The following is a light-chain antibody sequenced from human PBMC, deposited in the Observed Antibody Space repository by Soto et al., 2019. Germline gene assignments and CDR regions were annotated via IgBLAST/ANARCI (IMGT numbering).Light chain of an antibody. J-gene: IGKJ3*01. CDR1: QGINNY. Sequence: DIPMTQSPSSLSASVGDRVTVTCRASQGINNYLAWYQHKPGEVPNLLIYAASTLHSGVPARFSGSGSGTDVTLTISSLQPEDVATNYFQKYDSDPLTFGPGTKVDIK. V-gene: IGKV1-27*01. CDR3: QKYDSDPLT. CDR2: AAS.